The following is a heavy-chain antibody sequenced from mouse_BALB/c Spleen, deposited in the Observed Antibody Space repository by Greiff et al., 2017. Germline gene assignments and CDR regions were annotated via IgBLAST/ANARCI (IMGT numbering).Heavy chain of an antibody. CDR1: GFNIKDTY. Sequence: VQLQQSGAELVKPGASVKLSCTASGFNIKDTYMHWVKQRPEQGLEWIGRIDPANGNTKYDPKFQGKATITADTSSSTAYMQLKSLTSEDSAVYYCARLGGRGDYWGQGTTLTVSS. CDR3: ARLGGRGDY. J-gene: IGHJ2*01. V-gene: IGHV14-3*02. D-gene: IGHD1-1*01. CDR2: IDPANGNT.